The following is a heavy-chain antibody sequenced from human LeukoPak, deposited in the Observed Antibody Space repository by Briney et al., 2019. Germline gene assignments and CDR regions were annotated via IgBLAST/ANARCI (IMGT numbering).Heavy chain of an antibody. Sequence: GASVKVSCKASGYTFGSYDITWVRQAPGQGLEWMGWISAHNGNTKYAQKLQGRVTMTTDTSTGTAYMELRSLRSDDTAVYYCVRRQPYYNLWSVYDAFDIWGQGTMVTVSS. CDR1: GYTFGSYD. D-gene: IGHD3-3*01. CDR2: ISAHNGNT. J-gene: IGHJ3*02. CDR3: VRRQPYYNLWSVYDAFDI. V-gene: IGHV1-18*01.